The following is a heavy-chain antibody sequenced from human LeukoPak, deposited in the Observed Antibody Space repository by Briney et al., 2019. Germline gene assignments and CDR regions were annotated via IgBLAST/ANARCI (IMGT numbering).Heavy chain of an antibody. CDR1: GFTFRSSG. V-gene: IGHV3-74*01. CDR2: INGGGSNG. D-gene: IGHD5-24*01. CDR3: ARPQDGYNAFDC. J-gene: IGHJ4*02. Sequence: GGSLRLSCAASGFTFRSSGVHWVRQAPGKGLVWVSRINGGGSNGNCGDSVEALFPIPRDSAKIALSVQMDSLRAEDAAVYYCARPQDGYNAFDCWGRGTLVTVSS.